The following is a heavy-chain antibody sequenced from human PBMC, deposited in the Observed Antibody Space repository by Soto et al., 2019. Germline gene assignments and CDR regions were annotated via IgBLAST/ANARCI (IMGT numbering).Heavy chain of an antibody. V-gene: IGHV4-59*01. J-gene: IGHJ6*02. Sequence: PSETLSLTSPVSGFSFIPNYWSWIRQPPGKGLEWVGYIYYGGTTSYNPSLKSRVTISLETSKSQFSLRLSSVTAADTAVYYCARVGSKSFYYATDVWGQGTTVTVSS. D-gene: IGHD4-4*01. CDR3: ARVGSKSFYYATDV. CDR1: GFSFIPNY. CDR2: IYYGGTT.